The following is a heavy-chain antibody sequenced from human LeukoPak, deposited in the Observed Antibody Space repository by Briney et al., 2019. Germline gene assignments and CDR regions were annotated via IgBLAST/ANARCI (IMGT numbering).Heavy chain of an antibody. V-gene: IGHV3-23*01. Sequence: QSGGSLRLSCAASGFTFSSYAMSWVRQAPGKGLECVSAISGSGGSTYYADSVKGRFTISRDNSKNTLYLQMNSLRAEDTAVYYCGIHAETYYYDSSGYYQTYYFDYWGQGTLVTVSS. CDR1: GFTFSSYA. J-gene: IGHJ4*02. CDR3: GIHAETYYYDSSGYYQTYYFDY. CDR2: ISGSGGST. D-gene: IGHD3-22*01.